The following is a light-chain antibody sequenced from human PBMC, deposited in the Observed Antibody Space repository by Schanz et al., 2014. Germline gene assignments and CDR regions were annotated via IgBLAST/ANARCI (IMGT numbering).Light chain of an antibody. CDR1: QSVSSN. CDR2: GAS. V-gene: IGKV3-20*01. CDR3: QQYGSSSVT. J-gene: IGKJ4*01. Sequence: EIVMTQSPATLSVSPGERATLSCRASQSVSSNLAWYQQRRGQAPRVLICGASSRATGIPDRFSGIGSGTDFTLTISRLEPEDFAVYHCQQYGSSSVTFGGGTKVEIK.